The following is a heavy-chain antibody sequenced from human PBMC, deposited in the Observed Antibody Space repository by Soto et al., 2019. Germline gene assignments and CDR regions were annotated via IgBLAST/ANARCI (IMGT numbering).Heavy chain of an antibody. D-gene: IGHD2-15*01. CDR2: IIPIFGTA. CDR3: ARESRYCSGGSCYFLPGIDY. V-gene: IGHV1-69*12. Sequence: QVQLVQSGAEVKKPGSSVKVSCKASGGTFSSYAISWVRQAPGQGLEWMGGIIPIFGTANYAQKFQGRVTITADESTSKAYMELSSLGFEDRAVYYCARESRYCSGGSCYFLPGIDYWGQGTRSPSPQ. J-gene: IGHJ4*02. CDR1: GGTFSSYA.